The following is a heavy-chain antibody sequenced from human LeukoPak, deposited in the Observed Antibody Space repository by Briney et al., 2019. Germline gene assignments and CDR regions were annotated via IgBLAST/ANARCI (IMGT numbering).Heavy chain of an antibody. V-gene: IGHV1-2*02. D-gene: IGHD6-6*01. CDR3: AREEYYFDY. CDR1: GYTFTGYY. J-gene: IGHJ4*02. Sequence: GASVKVSCKASGYTFTGYYMHWVRPAPGQGLEWMGWINPNSGGTNYAQKFQGRVTMTRDTSISTAHMELSRLRSDDTAVYYCAREEYYFDYWGQGTLVTVSS. CDR2: INPNSGGT.